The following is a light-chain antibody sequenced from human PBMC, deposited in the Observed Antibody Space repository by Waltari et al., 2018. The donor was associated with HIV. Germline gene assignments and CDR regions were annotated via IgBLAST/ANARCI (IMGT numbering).Light chain of an antibody. CDR3: QAWDSRSVV. CDR2: QDA. V-gene: IGLV3-1*01. Sequence: SYALTQPPSVSVSPGQTATITCSGDKLGDKFTSWYQQKAGQSPLLVIYQDAKRPSVIPERFSGSNAGKTATLTISGAQAVDEADYYCQAWDSRSVVFGGGTKLTVL. CDR1: KLGDKF. J-gene: IGLJ2*01.